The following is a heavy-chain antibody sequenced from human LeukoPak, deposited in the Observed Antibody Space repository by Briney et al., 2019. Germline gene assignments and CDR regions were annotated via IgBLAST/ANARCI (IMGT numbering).Heavy chain of an antibody. CDR1: GYSFSNFW. Sequence: GESLKISCKASGYSFSNFWIGWVRQMPGKGLEWMGTINPGDSDTRYSPSFQGQVTIPADKSINTAYLQWSSLKASDTAMYYCARRPLYCGGDCPRGTFDVWGQGTMVTVSS. D-gene: IGHD2-21*02. J-gene: IGHJ3*01. CDR2: INPGDSDT. CDR3: ARRPLYCGGDCPRGTFDV. V-gene: IGHV5-51*01.